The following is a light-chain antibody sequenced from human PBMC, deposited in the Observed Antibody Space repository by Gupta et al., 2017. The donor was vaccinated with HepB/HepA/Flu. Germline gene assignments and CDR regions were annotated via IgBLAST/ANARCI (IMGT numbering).Light chain of an antibody. CDR3: QQSYSGTLFT. CDR2: AAS. CDR1: QNIGNS. J-gene: IGKJ3*01. Sequence: DIQMTPSPSSLSASLGDRVTITCRASQNIGNSLYWYQQKPGKAPKLLIYAASYMQDEGPLRFSGSGWGTEYTLAISSLQPEDYAAYYCQQSYSGTLFTFGPGTTVDIK. V-gene: IGKV1-39*01.